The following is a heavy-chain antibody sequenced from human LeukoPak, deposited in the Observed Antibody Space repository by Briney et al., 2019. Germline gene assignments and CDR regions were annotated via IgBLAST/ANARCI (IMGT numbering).Heavy chain of an antibody. V-gene: IGHV3-21*01. J-gene: IGHJ4*02. CDR2: ISSSSSYI. CDR3: ASAGQYSSTSDFDY. CDR1: GFTFSSYS. D-gene: IGHD6-13*01. Sequence: PGGSLRLSCAASGFTFSSYSMNWVRQAPGKGLEWVSSISSSSSYIYYADSVKGRFTISRDNAKNSLYLQMNSLRAEDTAVYYCASAGQYSSTSDFDYWGQGTLVTVSS.